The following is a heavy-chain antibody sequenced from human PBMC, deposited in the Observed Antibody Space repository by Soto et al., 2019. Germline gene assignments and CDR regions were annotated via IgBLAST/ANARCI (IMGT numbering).Heavy chain of an antibody. CDR3: AKEKGGYSYGDGGFDI. CDR1: GFTFGDYA. J-gene: IGHJ3*02. CDR2: LSWNSDTI. Sequence: PGGSLRLSCAASGFTFGDYAMDWFRQPPGKGLEWVSGLSWNSDTIKYADSVKGRFTISRDNAKNSLFLQMNSLRDEDTALYYCAKEKGGYSYGDGGFDIWGQGTMVTVSS. D-gene: IGHD5-18*01. V-gene: IGHV3-9*01.